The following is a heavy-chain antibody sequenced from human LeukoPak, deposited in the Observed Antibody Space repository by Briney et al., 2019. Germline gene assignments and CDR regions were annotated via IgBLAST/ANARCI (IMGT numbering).Heavy chain of an antibody. Sequence: GGSLRLSCAASELTVSNNYMSWVRQAPGKGLEWVAFIRYDGSNKYYADSVKGRFTVSRDNSKNTLYLQMKSLRAEDTAVYYCAKGGGYEAQYYYYYLDVWGKGTTVTISS. J-gene: IGHJ6*03. V-gene: IGHV3-30*02. CDR2: IRYDGSNK. D-gene: IGHD5-12*01. CDR3: AKGGGYEAQYYYYYLDV. CDR1: ELTVSNNY.